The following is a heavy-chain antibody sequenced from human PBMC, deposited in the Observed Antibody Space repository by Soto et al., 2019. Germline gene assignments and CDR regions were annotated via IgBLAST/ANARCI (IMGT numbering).Heavy chain of an antibody. J-gene: IGHJ4*02. CDR1: GFTFSSHA. CDR2: ISFDGSNK. Sequence: GGSLRLSCAGTGFTFSSHAMNWVRQAPGRGLEWVSVISFDGSNKYYAESVRGRYSISRDNSKNILYLDMHSLRPDDTAIYYCARAHGPYSDSSFYGLARNYFDYWGQGALVTVSS. CDR3: ARAHGPYSDSSFYGLARNYFDY. V-gene: IGHV3-30-3*01. D-gene: IGHD3-22*01.